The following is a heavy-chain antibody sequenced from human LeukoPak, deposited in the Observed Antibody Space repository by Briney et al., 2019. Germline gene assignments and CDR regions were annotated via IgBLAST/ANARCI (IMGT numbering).Heavy chain of an antibody. CDR1: GFTFSSYR. V-gene: IGHV3-30-3*01. D-gene: IGHD2-2*01. CDR2: ISYDGSNK. Sequence: GGSLRLSGAASGFTFSSYRMHWVRQAPGKGLEWVAVISYDGSNKYYADSVKGRFTISRDNSKNTLYLQMNSLRAEDTAVYYCARGAPYCSSISCYVDYWGQGTLVTVSS. CDR3: ARGAPYCSSISCYVDY. J-gene: IGHJ4*02.